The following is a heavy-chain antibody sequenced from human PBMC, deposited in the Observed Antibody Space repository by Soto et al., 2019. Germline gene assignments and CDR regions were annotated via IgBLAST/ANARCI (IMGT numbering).Heavy chain of an antibody. J-gene: IGHJ6*03. V-gene: IGHV4-59*08. Sequence: SETLSLTCTVSGGSISSYYWSWIRQPPGKGLEWIGYIYYSGSTNYNPSLKSRVTISVDTSKNQFSLKLSSVTAADTAVYYCARRIAARRDYYYYYMDVWSKGTTVTVSS. CDR1: GGSISSYY. CDR2: IYYSGST. CDR3: ARRIAARRDYYYYYMDV. D-gene: IGHD6-6*01.